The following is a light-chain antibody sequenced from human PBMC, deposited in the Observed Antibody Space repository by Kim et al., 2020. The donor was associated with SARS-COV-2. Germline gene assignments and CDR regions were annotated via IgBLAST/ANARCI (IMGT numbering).Light chain of an antibody. V-gene: IGLV1-40*01. Sequence: RVTIPVTGSSSNIGAVYDVRWYQQLPGPAPKLLIYGNRNPPAGLADRFAASKSGTAASLAITGLQAEDEADYYCQSYNSSLSGSVFGGGTQLTVL. CDR1: SSNIGAVYD. J-gene: IGLJ2*01. CDR3: QSYNSSLSGSV. CDR2: GNR.